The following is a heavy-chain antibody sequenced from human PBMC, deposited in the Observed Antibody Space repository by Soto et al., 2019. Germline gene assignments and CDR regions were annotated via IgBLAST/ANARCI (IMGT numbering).Heavy chain of an antibody. V-gene: IGHV3-23*01. D-gene: IGHD6-13*01. CDR2: ISNSGDST. Sequence: EVQLLESGGGLAQPGGSLRLSCAASGFTFGGYAMSWVRQAPGMGLEWVSGISNSGDSTYYADSVKGRFTISRDNSRNTLHLQMNRLRVEDTAVYYCGKDRSIWYDHPPENWGQGTLVTVSS. CDR3: GKDRSIWYDHPPEN. CDR1: GFTFGGYA. J-gene: IGHJ4*02.